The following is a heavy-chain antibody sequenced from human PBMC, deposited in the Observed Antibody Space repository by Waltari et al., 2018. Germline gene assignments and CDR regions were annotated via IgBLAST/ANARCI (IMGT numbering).Heavy chain of an antibody. D-gene: IGHD2-8*01. CDR1: GGSISSYY. CDR2: IYTSGRT. V-gene: IGHV4-4*07. CDR3: ARGRSSMGPRRSIGSYYMDV. J-gene: IGHJ6*03. Sequence: QVQLQESGPGLVKPSQTLSLSCTVSGGSISSYYWSWIRQPAGKGLEWIGRIYTSGRTNYNPALKSRITMSVDTSRNQFSLRLTSVTAADTAVYYCARGRSSMGPRRSIGSYYMDVWGKGTTVTISS.